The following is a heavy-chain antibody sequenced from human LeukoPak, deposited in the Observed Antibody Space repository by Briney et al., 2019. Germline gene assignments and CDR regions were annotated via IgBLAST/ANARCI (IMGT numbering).Heavy chain of an antibody. CDR2: ISYDGSNK. Sequence: GGSLRLCCAASGFTFSSYAMHWVRQAPGKGLEWVAVISYDGSNKYYADSVKGRFTISRDNSKNTLYLQMNSLRAEDTAVYYCARGGGGEYGGGDCLFDAFDIWGQGKRVTVS. J-gene: IGHJ3*02. CDR1: GFTFSSYA. CDR3: ARGGGGEYGGGDCLFDAFDI. V-gene: IGHV3-30-3*01. D-gene: IGHD2-21*02.